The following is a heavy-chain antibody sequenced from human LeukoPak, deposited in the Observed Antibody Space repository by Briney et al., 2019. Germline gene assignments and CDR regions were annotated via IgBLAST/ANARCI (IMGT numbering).Heavy chain of an antibody. CDR1: GGSFSGYY. J-gene: IGHJ4*02. D-gene: IGHD3-10*01. Sequence: SETLSLTCAVYGGSFSGYYWSWIRQPPGKGLEWIGEINHSGSTNYNPSLKSRVTISVDTSKNQFSLKLSSVTAADTAVYYCARGLRVPLLVSRGQGTLVTVSS. CDR2: INHSGST. V-gene: IGHV4-34*01. CDR3: ARGLRVPLLVS.